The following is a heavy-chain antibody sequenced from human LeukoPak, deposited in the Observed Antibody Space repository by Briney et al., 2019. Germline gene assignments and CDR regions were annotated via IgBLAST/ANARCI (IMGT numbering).Heavy chain of an antibody. Sequence: GGSLRLSCAASGFTFSSYWMHWVRQVPGRGLVWVSRINSDGSVTDYADSVKGRFTISRDNAKSSLYLQMNSLRAEDTAVYYCATLEYAILYWGQGTLVTVSS. D-gene: IGHD2-8*01. CDR1: GFTFSSYW. V-gene: IGHV3-74*01. CDR2: INSDGSVT. J-gene: IGHJ4*02. CDR3: ATLEYAILY.